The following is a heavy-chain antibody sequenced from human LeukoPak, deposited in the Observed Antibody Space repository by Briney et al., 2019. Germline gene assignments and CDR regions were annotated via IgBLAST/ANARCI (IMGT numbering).Heavy chain of an antibody. V-gene: IGHV3-9*01. J-gene: IGHJ4*02. CDR3: ARGGFGGRRGYSYDPYFDY. CDR2: ISWNSGSI. CDR1: GFTFDDYA. D-gene: IGHD5-18*01. Sequence: GGSLRLSCAASGFTFDDYAMHWVRQAPGKGLEWVSGISWNSGSIGYADSVKGRFTISRDNAKNTLYLQMNSLRAEDTAVYYCARGGFGGRRGYSYDPYFDYWGQGTLVTVSS.